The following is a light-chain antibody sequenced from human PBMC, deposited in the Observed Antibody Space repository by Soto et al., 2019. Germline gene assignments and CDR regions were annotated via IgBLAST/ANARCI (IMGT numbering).Light chain of an antibody. V-gene: IGKV1-8*01. Sequence: AIRMTQSPSSFSASTGDRVTITCRASQGISSYLAWYQQKPGKAPKLLIYAASTLQSGVPSRFSGSGSGTDFTLTISCLQSEDFATYYCQQYYSYPCTVGQGTRLEMK. J-gene: IGKJ5*01. CDR1: QGISSY. CDR2: AAS. CDR3: QQYYSYPCT.